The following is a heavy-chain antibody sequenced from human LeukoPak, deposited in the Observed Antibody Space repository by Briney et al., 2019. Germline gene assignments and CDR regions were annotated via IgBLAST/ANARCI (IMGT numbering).Heavy chain of an antibody. CDR3: ARVVVAVAGREYFQH. CDR2: IYHSGST. CDR1: GGSISSSNW. J-gene: IGHJ1*01. D-gene: IGHD6-19*01. Sequence: SGTLSLTCAVSGGSISSSNWWSWVRQPPVKGLEWIGAIYHSGSTNYNPSLKSRVTISVDKSKNQFSLKLSSVTAADTAVYYCARVVVAVAGREYFQHWGQGTLVTVSS. V-gene: IGHV4-4*02.